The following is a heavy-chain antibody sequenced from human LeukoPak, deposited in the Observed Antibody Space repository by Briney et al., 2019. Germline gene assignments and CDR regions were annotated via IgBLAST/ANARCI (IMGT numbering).Heavy chain of an antibody. J-gene: IGHJ4*02. V-gene: IGHV4-38-2*02. Sequence: SETLSLTCLVSGFSIRSGYYWGWIRQTPRKGLEWIGNIYQTGSTYYNPSLKSRVTISVDTSKNQFSLRLTSVTAADPAVYYCARVGSGYDWDYWGQGTLVTVSS. D-gene: IGHD5-12*01. CDR1: GFSIRSGYY. CDR3: ARVGSGYDWDY. CDR2: IYQTGST.